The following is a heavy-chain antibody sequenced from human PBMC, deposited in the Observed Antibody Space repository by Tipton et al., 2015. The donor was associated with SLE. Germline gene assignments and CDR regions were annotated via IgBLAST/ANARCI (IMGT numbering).Heavy chain of an antibody. CDR2: IRRSSSGATL. D-gene: IGHD2/OR15-2a*01. CDR1: GFDFGDYD. V-gene: IGHV3-49*04. CDR3: ARNSLDFDY. Sequence: SLRLSCPGSGFDFGDYDLSWVRQAPGKGLEWVGFIRRSSSGATLAYAASVRGRFHISRDDSKNIAFLEMSSLQTEDTAVYYCARNSLDFDYWGLGTLVTVSS. J-gene: IGHJ4*02.